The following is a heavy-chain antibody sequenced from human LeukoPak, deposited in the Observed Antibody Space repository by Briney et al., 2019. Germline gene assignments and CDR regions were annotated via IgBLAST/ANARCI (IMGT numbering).Heavy chain of an antibody. CDR2: IRYDGSNK. CDR1: GFTFSSYA. CDR3: AKDLGQWLVGGDFDY. V-gene: IGHV3-30*02. D-gene: IGHD6-19*01. Sequence: GGSLRLSCAASGFTFSSYAMHWVRQAPGKGLEWVAFIRYDGSNKYYADSVKGRFTISRDNSKNTLYLQMNSLRAEDTAVYYCAKDLGQWLVGGDFDYWGQGTLVTVSS. J-gene: IGHJ4*02.